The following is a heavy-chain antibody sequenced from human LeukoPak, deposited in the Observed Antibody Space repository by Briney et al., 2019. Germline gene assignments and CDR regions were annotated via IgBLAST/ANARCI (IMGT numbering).Heavy chain of an antibody. D-gene: IGHD2-8*01. CDR2: IIPIFGTA. J-gene: IGHJ6*02. V-gene: IGHV1-69*13. CDR1: GGTFSSYA. Sequence: SVKVSCKASGGTFSSYAISWVRQAPGQGLEWMGGIIPIFGTANYAQKFQGRVTITADESTSTAYMELSSLRSEDTAVYYCARTWNIVLMVYAPPYGMDVWSQGTTVTVSS. CDR3: ARTWNIVLMVYAPPYGMDV.